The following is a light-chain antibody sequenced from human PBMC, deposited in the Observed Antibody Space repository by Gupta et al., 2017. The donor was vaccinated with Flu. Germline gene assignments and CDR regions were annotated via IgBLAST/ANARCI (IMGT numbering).Light chain of an antibody. CDR2: EVI. Sequence: QSALTQPPSVSGSTAWSITITCTGSSSDIGSSDYVSWYQQHPGKAPKLILFEVIRRPGGMSYRFSCSKSGDTASLTISGLLAEDEACYYCSSYARTNTVVVFGGGTKLTVL. CDR1: SSDIGSSDY. V-gene: IGLV2-14*03. CDR3: SSYARTNTVVV. J-gene: IGLJ2*01.